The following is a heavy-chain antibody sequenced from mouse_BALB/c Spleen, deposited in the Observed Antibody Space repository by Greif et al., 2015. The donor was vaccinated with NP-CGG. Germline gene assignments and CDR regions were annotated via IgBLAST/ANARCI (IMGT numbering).Heavy chain of an antibody. Sequence: EVQAVESGPSLVKPSQTLSLTCSVTGDSITSGYWNWIRKFPGNKLEYMGYISYSGSTYYNPSLKSRISITRDTSKNXYYLQLNSVTTEDTATYYRAREGGVVVLEWYFDVWGAGTTVTVSS. CDR2: ISYSGST. D-gene: IGHD1-1*02. J-gene: IGHJ1*01. CDR1: GDSITSGY. V-gene: IGHV3-8*02. CDR3: AREGGVVVLEWYFDV.